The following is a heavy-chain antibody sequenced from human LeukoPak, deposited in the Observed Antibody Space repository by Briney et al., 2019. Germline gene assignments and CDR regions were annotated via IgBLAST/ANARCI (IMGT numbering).Heavy chain of an antibody. CDR1: GYTFTGYY. V-gene: IGHV1-2*02. D-gene: IGHD6-13*01. Sequence: GASVKVSCKASGYTFTGYYMHWVRQAPGQGLEWMGWINPNSGGTNYAQKFQGRVTMTRDTSISTAYMELSRLRSDDTAVYYCARSAPFSSWYSPSAFDIWGQGTMVTVSS. J-gene: IGHJ3*02. CDR3: ARSAPFSSWYSPSAFDI. CDR2: INPNSGGT.